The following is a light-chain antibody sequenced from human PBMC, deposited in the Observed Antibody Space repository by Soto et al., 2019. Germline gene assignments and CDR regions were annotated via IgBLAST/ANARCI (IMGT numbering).Light chain of an antibody. CDR1: QSISSY. CDR3: QQSYSTP. V-gene: IGKV1-39*01. J-gene: IGKJ1*01. Sequence: DIQMTQSPSSLSASVGDRVTITCRASQSISSYLNWYQQKPGKAPKLLIYAASSLQSGVPPRFSGSGSGTDFTLTISSLQPEDFATYYCQQSYSTPFGQGTKVDI. CDR2: AAS.